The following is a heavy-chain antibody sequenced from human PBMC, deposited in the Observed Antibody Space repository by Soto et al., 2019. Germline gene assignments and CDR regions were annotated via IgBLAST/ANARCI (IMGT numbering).Heavy chain of an antibody. CDR2: TIPILDVA. D-gene: IGHD5-12*01. CDR1: GGTFSTST. CDR3: ARDSPIGSTYSGYDAIDS. Sequence: QVQLVQSGAEVKKPGSSVKVSCKASGGTFSTSTFTWVRQAPGQGLEWMGRTIPILDVADYAQDFQGRVTITAXNXTXTXXMELTSLTSKDTAVYYCARDSPIGSTYSGYDAIDSWGQGTLVTVSS. V-gene: IGHV1-69*08. J-gene: IGHJ4*02.